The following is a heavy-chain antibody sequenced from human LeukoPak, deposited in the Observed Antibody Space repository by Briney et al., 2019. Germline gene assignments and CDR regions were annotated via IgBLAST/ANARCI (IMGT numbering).Heavy chain of an antibody. V-gene: IGHV3-23*01. J-gene: IGHJ4*02. CDR2: TGSNGVT. D-gene: IGHD3-22*01. CDR3: GIRDTSDYYVF. CDR1: GFTFRTYA. Sequence: GGSLRLSCTGSGFTFRTYAFSWVRQAPGKGLEWVSATGSNGVTYYADSVKGRFTISRDNSKNTLYLQMNGLRADDTAVYYCGIRDTSDYYVFWGQGTLVTVSS.